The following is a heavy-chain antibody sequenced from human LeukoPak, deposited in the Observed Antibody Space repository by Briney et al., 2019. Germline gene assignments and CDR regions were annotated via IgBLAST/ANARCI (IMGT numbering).Heavy chain of an antibody. J-gene: IGHJ4*02. CDR3: ARGRDIIIVVVSYFFDY. Sequence: SETLSLTCTVSGGSISSSSYYWSWIRQPPGKGLEWIGEINHSGSTNYNPSLKSRVAISLDTSKNQFSLKLSSVTAADTAVYYCARGRDIIIVVVSYFFDYWDQGTLVTVSS. CDR1: GGSISSSSYY. D-gene: IGHD3-22*01. CDR2: INHSGST. V-gene: IGHV4-39*07.